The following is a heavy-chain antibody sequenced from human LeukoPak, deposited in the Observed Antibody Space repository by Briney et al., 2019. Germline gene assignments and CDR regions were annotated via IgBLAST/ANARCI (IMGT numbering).Heavy chain of an antibody. V-gene: IGHV4-30-2*01. J-gene: IGHJ4*02. CDR3: ARTGDGTFDY. Sequence: SETLSLTCAVSGGSISSGGYSWSWIRQPPGKGLEWIGYICHSGSTYYNPSLKSRVTISVDRSKNQFSLKLSSVTAADTAVYYCARTGDGTFDYWGQGTLVTVSS. CDR2: ICHSGST. D-gene: IGHD7-27*01. CDR1: GGSISSGGYS.